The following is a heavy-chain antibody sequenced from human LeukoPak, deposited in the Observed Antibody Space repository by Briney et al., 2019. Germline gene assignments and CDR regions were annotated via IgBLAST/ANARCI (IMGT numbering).Heavy chain of an antibody. Sequence: PGGSLRLSCAASGFIFDNYGMNWVRQAPWKGLEWVSGINWNGGSTAYADSVKGRFTISRDNAKNSLFLQMNSLRAEDTALYYCASRTWGISTFDIWGQGTMVTVSS. CDR2: INWNGGST. D-gene: IGHD7-27*01. V-gene: IGHV3-20*04. J-gene: IGHJ3*02. CDR3: ASRTWGISTFDI. CDR1: GFIFDNYG.